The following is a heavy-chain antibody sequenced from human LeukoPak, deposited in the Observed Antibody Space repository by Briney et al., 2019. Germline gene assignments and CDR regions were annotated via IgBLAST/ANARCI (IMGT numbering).Heavy chain of an antibody. V-gene: IGHV3-21*01. Sequence: PGGSLRLSCAASGFTFSSHAMAWVRQAPGKGLEWVSSISSSSSYIYYADSVKGRFTISRDNAKNSLYLQMNSLRAEDTAVYYCARARYDYFDYWGQGTLVTVSS. CDR3: ARARYDYFDY. J-gene: IGHJ4*02. CDR2: ISSSSSYI. D-gene: IGHD2-15*01. CDR1: GFTFSSHA.